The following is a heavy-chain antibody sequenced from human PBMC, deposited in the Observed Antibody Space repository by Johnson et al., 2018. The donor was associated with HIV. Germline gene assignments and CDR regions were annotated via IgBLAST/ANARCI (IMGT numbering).Heavy chain of an antibody. V-gene: IGHV3-30*04. CDR2: ISYDWSDK. J-gene: IGHJ3*02. CDR3: ARVSQQQGGVYDAFDI. CDR1: GFTFSTYA. D-gene: IGHD6-13*01. Sequence: QVQLVESGGGVVQPGRSLRLSCAASGFTFSTYAMHWVRQAPGKGLEWVALISYDWSDKYYADSLKARFTISRDNSKNTLYLQMNSLRAEDTAVYYCARVSQQQGGVYDAFDIWGQGTMVTVSS.